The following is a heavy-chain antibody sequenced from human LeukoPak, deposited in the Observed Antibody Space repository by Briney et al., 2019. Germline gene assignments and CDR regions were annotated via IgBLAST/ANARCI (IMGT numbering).Heavy chain of an antibody. D-gene: IGHD5-18*01. CDR1: GVTFSDYY. Sequence: SGGSLRLSCAASGVTFSDYYMSWIRQAPGKGLEWVSFISSSGDTIYYADSVKGRFTISRDNAKSSLYLQMSSLRAEDTAVYYCAADRGYSYGPKWGQGTLVTVSS. V-gene: IGHV3-11*01. J-gene: IGHJ4*02. CDR2: ISSSGDTI. CDR3: AADRGYSYGPK.